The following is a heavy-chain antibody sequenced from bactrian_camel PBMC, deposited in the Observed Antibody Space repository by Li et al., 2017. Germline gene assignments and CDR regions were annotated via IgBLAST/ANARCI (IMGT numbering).Heavy chain of an antibody. J-gene: IGHJ4*01. CDR3: AADTVNLQMARWYTY. CDR2: IAYDGWVS. Sequence: VQLVESGGGQVQPGGSLRLSCIASGFQFGDYPMSWVRQGPGKDLEWLAQIAYDGWVSRYNDPAKGRFTISRDNAKNTLSLQMNSLRIEDSAMYYCAADTVNLQMARWYTYWGQGTQVTVS. D-gene: IGHD1*01. V-gene: IGHV3S42*01. CDR1: GFQFGDYP.